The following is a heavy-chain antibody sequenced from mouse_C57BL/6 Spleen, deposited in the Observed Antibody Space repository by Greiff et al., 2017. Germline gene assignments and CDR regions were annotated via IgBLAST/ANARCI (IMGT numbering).Heavy chain of an antibody. D-gene: IGHD1-1*01. CDR3: ARPGDYVSSRYFDV. CDR2: IYPRSGNT. J-gene: IGHJ1*03. V-gene: IGHV1-81*01. CDR1: GYTFTSYG. Sequence: QVQLQQSGAELARPGASVELSCKASGYTFTSYGISWVKQRTGPGLEWIGEIYPRSGNTYYNEKFKGKATLTADKSSSTAYMESRSLTSEDSAVYFWARPGDYVSSRYFDVWGTGTTVTVSS.